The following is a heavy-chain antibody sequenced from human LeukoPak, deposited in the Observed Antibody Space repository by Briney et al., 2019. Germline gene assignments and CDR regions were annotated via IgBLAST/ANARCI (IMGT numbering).Heavy chain of an antibody. Sequence: SVKVSCKASGGTFRSNAISWVRQAPGQGLEWMGGIVPAFGAANYLQKFQDRVTITADISTNTAYLELSSLRSEDTAVYYCAREGATYSIRGYFDSWGQGSLVAVSS. V-gene: IGHV1-69*06. CDR3: AREGATYSIRGYFDS. D-gene: IGHD2-15*01. CDR1: GGTFRSNA. J-gene: IGHJ4*02. CDR2: IVPAFGAA.